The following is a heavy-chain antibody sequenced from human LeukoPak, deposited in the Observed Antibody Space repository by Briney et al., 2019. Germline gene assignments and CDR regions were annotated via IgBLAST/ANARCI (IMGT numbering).Heavy chain of an antibody. V-gene: IGHV4-34*01. Sequence: SETLSLTCAVYGGSFSGCYWSWIRQPPGKGLEWIGEINHSGSTNYNPSLKSRVTISVDTSKNQFSLKLSSVTAADTAVYYCARRTYQLLSYWFDPWGQGTLVTVSS. CDR3: ARRTYQLLSYWFDP. J-gene: IGHJ5*02. D-gene: IGHD2-2*01. CDR1: GGSFSGCY. CDR2: INHSGST.